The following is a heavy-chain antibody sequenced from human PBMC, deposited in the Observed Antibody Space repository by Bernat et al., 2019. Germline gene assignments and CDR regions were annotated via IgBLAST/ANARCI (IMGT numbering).Heavy chain of an antibody. CDR2: IDYSGST. CDR3: ARGYLDSSGYLITN. Sequence: QVQLQESGPGLVKPSETLSLTCTVSGCSISSVGYYSSWIRQHPGKGLEWIGYIDYSGSTYYNPSLKSRLTISIDTSENQFSLKLSSVTAADTAVYYCARGYLDSSGYLITNWGQGTLVTVSS. V-gene: IGHV4-31*03. CDR1: GCSISSVGYY. D-gene: IGHD3-22*01. J-gene: IGHJ4*02.